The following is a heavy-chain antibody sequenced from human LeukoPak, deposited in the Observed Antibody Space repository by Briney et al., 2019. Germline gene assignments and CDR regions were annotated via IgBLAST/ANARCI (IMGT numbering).Heavy chain of an antibody. CDR1: GFTFSSYS. J-gene: IGHJ4*02. D-gene: IGHD5-18*01. CDR3: ARGKRGYSYGYDY. Sequence: GGSLRLSCAASGFTFSSYSMNWVRQAPGKGLGGVSYISSSSSTIYYADSVKGRFTISRDNAKNSLYLQMNSLRAEDTAVYYCARGKRGYSYGYDYWGQGTLVTVSS. CDR2: ISSSSSTI. V-gene: IGHV3-48*04.